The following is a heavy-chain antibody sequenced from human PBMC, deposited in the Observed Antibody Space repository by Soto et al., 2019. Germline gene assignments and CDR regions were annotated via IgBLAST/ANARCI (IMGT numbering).Heavy chain of an antibody. CDR3: AREGAEVGYCSGGSCHTSYLAYGMDV. V-gene: IGHV1-2*02. D-gene: IGHD2-15*01. Sequence: GASVKVSCKASGYTFTGYYMHWVRQAPGQGLEWMGWINPNSGGTNYAQKFQGRVTMTRDTSISTAYMELSRLRSDDTAVYYCAREGAEVGYCSGGSCHTSYLAYGMDVWGQGTTVTVSS. CDR1: GYTFTGYY. CDR2: INPNSGGT. J-gene: IGHJ6*02.